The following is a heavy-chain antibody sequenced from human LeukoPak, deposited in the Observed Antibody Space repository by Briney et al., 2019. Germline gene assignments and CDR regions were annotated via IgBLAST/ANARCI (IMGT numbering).Heavy chain of an antibody. CDR1: GYTFTDYY. D-gene: IGHD2-2*01. CDR2: INPNDGDT. CDR3: ARANFLYCSSSTCLFDY. V-gene: IGHV1-2*02. Sequence: ASVKVSCKASGYTFTDYYMHWVRQAPGQGFEWMGWINPNDGDTNYAQKFQGRITMTRDTSISTAHMEVSRLRSDDTAVYYCARANFLYCSSSTCLFDYWGQGTLVTVSS. J-gene: IGHJ4*02.